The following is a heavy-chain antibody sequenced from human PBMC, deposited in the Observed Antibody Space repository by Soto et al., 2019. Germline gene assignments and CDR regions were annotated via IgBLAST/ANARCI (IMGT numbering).Heavy chain of an antibody. CDR2: INPNSGGT. V-gene: IGHV1-2*04. D-gene: IGHD5-12*01. CDR3: ARDLRRIVATPTLFY. Sequence: ASGKVSCKASGYTFTGYYMHWVRQAPGQGLEWMGWINPNSGGTNYAQKFQGWVTMTRDTSISTAYMELSRLRSDDTAVYYCARDLRRIVATPTLFYWGQGTLVTVSS. CDR1: GYTFTGYY. J-gene: IGHJ4*02.